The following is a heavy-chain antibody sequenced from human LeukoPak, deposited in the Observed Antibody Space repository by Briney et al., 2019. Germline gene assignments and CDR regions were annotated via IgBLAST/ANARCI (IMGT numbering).Heavy chain of an antibody. V-gene: IGHV1-8*03. CDR2: MNPKSGDT. Sequence: ASVKVSCKASGYSFTNYDINWGRQATGHGLEWMGWMNPKSGDTGYSQKFQGRGFITRDTSRNTAYMGLSSLGSDDTAVYYCARAGRGTRSSWFDPWGQGTLVIVSS. CDR1: GYSFTNYD. J-gene: IGHJ5*02. CDR3: ARAGRGTRSSWFDP. D-gene: IGHD3-10*01.